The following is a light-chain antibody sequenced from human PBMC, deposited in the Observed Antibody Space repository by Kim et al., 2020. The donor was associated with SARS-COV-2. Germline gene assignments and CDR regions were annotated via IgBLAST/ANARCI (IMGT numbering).Light chain of an antibody. V-gene: IGLV2-8*01. CDR3: SAYGGSNNVV. Sequence: QSALTQPPSASGSPGQSVTISCTGTSSDVGGHDYVSWYRQYPGKAPKLIIYQFAKRPSGVPDRFSGSKSGNTASLTVSGLQAEDEADYYCSAYGGSNNVVFGGGTQLTVL. CDR2: QFA. CDR1: SSDVGGHDY. J-gene: IGLJ2*01.